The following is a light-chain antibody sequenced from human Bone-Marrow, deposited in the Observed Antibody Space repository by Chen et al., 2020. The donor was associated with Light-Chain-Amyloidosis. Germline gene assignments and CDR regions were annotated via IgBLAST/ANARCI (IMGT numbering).Light chain of an antibody. CDR2: GAS. CDR1: QRVTSNH. CDR3: KQYGNSPQT. V-gene: IGKV3-20*01. Sequence: EIVLTQSPGTLSLSPGERATLSCRASQRVTSNHLAWYQQKPAQAPRLLIFGASSGATGIPDRFSGSGSGTKFTLTNSRLEPEDFAVYYCKQYGNSPQTFGQGTKVEIK. J-gene: IGKJ1*01.